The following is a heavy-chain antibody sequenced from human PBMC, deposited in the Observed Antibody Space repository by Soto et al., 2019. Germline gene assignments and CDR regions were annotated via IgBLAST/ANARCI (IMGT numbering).Heavy chain of an antibody. CDR1: GGTFSSYA. J-gene: IGHJ5*02. Sequence: SVKVSCKASGGTFSSYAISWVRQAPGQGLEWMGGIIPIFGTANYAQKFQGRVTITADESTSTAYMELSSLRSEDTAVYYCARDSSKDFWSGYSLNWFDPWGQGTLVTVSS. V-gene: IGHV1-69*13. CDR3: ARDSSKDFWSGYSLNWFDP. D-gene: IGHD3-3*01. CDR2: IIPIFGTA.